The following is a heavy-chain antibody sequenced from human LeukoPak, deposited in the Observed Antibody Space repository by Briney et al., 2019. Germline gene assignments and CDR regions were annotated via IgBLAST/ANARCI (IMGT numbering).Heavy chain of an antibody. D-gene: IGHD3-9*01. J-gene: IGHJ4*02. Sequence: PSQTLSLTCAVSGASISSGGYSWSWIRQPPGKGLEWIGYIYHSGSTYYNPSLKSRVTISVDRSKNQFSLKLSSVTAADTAVYYCARSTCLRYFDWLSPSGVGLEFDYWGQGTLVTVSS. CDR1: GASISSGGYS. CDR2: IYHSGST. V-gene: IGHV4-30-2*01. CDR3: ARSTCLRYFDWLSPSGVGLEFDY.